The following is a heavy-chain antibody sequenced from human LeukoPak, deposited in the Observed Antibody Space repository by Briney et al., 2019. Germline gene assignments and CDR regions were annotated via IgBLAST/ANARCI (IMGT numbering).Heavy chain of an antibody. Sequence: GVSLRLSCAASGFTLSSYGTQRVRQAPGKGLQCEAVISYDGSNKYYADSVKGRYSISRDNSKNRLYLQMNSLRAEDTAVYYCSKVIWGQQLVLSSDYWGQGTLVTVSS. J-gene: IGHJ4*02. CDR3: SKVIWGQQLVLSSDY. CDR2: ISYDGSNK. D-gene: IGHD6-13*01. CDR1: GFTLSSYG. V-gene: IGHV3-30*13.